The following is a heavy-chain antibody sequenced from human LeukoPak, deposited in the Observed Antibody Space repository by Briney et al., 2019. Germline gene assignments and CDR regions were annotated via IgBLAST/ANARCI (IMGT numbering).Heavy chain of an antibody. CDR1: GFTFSDYY. J-gene: IGHJ4*02. Sequence: GGSLRLSCAASGFTFSDYYMSWIRQAPGKGLEWVSYISSSGSTIYYADSVKGRFTISGDNAKNSLYLQMNSLRAEDTAVYYCASLYCGGDCYPDYWGQGTLVTVSS. D-gene: IGHD2-21*01. CDR2: ISSSGSTI. CDR3: ASLYCGGDCYPDY. V-gene: IGHV3-11*01.